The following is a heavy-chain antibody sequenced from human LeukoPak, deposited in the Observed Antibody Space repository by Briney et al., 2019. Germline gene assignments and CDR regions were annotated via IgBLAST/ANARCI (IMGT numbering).Heavy chain of an antibody. CDR2: ISSSSSYR. J-gene: IGHJ4*02. D-gene: IGHD1-1*01. CDR3: ARVHWNRFDY. V-gene: IGHV3-21*01. Sequence: GRTLRLSCAASGVTISSYSMNWVRHARGKGLEWVSSISSSSSYRYYADSVNGRFTISRDNAKNSLYLQMNSLRAEDTAVYYCARVHWNRFDYWGQGTLVSVSS. CDR1: GVTISSYS.